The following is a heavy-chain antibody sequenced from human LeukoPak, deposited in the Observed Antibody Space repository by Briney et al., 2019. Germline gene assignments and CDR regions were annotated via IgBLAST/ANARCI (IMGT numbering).Heavy chain of an antibody. Sequence: GSLRLSCAASGFTFSSYSMNWVRQAPGKGLEWVSSISSSSSYIYYADSVKGRSTISRDNAKNSLYLQMNSLRAEDTAVYYCARVWRYYDSSGYFGYWGQGTLVTVSS. J-gene: IGHJ4*02. D-gene: IGHD3-22*01. CDR2: ISSSSSYI. V-gene: IGHV3-21*01. CDR1: GFTFSSYS. CDR3: ARVWRYYDSSGYFGY.